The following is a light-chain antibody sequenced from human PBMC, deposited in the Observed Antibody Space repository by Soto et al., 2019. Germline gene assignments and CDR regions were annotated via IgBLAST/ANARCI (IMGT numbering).Light chain of an antibody. J-gene: IGKJ1*01. CDR3: QQSYSSPRT. CDR1: QSISTN. CDR2: AAS. Sequence: DIPMTQSPSFLSASVGDRVTIACRARQSISTNLNWYQQKPGRAPKLLIYAASTLQSGVPSRFSGSGSGTDFTLTISSLQPEDFATYYCQQSYSSPRTFGQGTKVEIK. V-gene: IGKV1-39*01.